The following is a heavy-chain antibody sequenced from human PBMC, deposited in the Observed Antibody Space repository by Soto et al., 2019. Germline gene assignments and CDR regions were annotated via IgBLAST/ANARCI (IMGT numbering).Heavy chain of an antibody. CDR3: ARVKKITIIVVVPHDAFDI. D-gene: IGHD3-22*01. Sequence: GGSLRLSCAASGFTFSSYYMHWVRQATGKGLEWVSAIGTAGDTYYPGSVKGRYTISRENAKNSFYLQMNSLRAGATAVYYCARVKKITIIVVVPHDAFDIWGQGTMVTVSS. V-gene: IGHV3-13*01. J-gene: IGHJ3*02. CDR2: IGTAGDT. CDR1: GFTFSSYY.